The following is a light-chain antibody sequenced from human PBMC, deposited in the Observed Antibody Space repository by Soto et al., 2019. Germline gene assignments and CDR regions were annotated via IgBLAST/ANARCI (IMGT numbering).Light chain of an antibody. CDR1: SSNIGSNP. CDR2: SRN. CDR3: AAWDDSLKGRI. Sequence: QSVLTQPPSASGTPGQKVTISCSGSSSNIGSNPVNWYQQLPGTAPKLLISSRNERPAGVPDRFSGSKSGTSASLAISGLQSEDEADYYCAAWDDSLKGRIFGTGTKLTVL. V-gene: IGLV1-44*01. J-gene: IGLJ1*01.